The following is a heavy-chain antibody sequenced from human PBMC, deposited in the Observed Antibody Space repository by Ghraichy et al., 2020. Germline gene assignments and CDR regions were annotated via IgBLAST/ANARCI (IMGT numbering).Heavy chain of an antibody. CDR2: ISGCGGST. CDR1: GFTFSSYS. V-gene: IGHV3-23*01. D-gene: IGHD6-13*01. Sequence: GESLNISCTASGFTFSSYSMSWVRQAPGKGLEWVSAISGCGGSTYYADSVKGRFTISRDNSKNTLYLQMNSLRAEDTAVYYCANDATSSSWYSHFDDWGQGTLATVSS. J-gene: IGHJ4*02. CDR3: ANDATSSSWYSHFDD.